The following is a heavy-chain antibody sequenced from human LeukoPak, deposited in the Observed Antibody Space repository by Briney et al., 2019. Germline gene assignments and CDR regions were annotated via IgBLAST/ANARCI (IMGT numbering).Heavy chain of an antibody. CDR1: GFSFDDYA. CDR3: AKDGDHEDFDY. V-gene: IGHV3-9*01. Sequence: GGSLRLSCAASGFSFDDYAMHWVRQAPGKGLEWVSGISWDGGNIGYTDSVKGRFTISRDNANNSLYLQMNSLTAEDTAFYYCAKDGDHEDFDYWGQGTLVTVSS. CDR2: ISWDGGNI. J-gene: IGHJ4*02. D-gene: IGHD5-24*01.